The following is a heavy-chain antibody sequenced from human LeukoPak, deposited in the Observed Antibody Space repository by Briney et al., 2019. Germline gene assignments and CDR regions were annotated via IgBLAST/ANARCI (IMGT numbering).Heavy chain of an antibody. CDR3: ARESYWGPSAKGFDY. Sequence: VQPGGSLRLSCAASGFPFTSYSINWVRQAPGKGLEWVSYIDSSGSIIYYADSVKGRFTISRDNAKNSLYLQMNSLRDEDTAVYYCARESYWGPSAKGFDYWGQGTLVTVSS. V-gene: IGHV3-48*02. D-gene: IGHD7-27*01. J-gene: IGHJ4*02. CDR1: GFPFTSYS. CDR2: IDSSGSII.